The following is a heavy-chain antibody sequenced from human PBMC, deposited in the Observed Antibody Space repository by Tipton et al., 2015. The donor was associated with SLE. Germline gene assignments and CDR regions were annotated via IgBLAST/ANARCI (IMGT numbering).Heavy chain of an antibody. D-gene: IGHD2-2*01. CDR2: IYYSGST. Sequence: TLSLTCTVSGGSISSGGYYWSWIRQHPGKGLEWIGYIYYSGSTYYNPSLKSRVTISVDTSKNQLSLKLSSVTAADTAVYYCAREGCSSTSCYGYYYMDVWGKGTTVTVSS. V-gene: IGHV4-31*03. CDR3: AREGCSSTSCYGYYYMDV. CDR1: GGSISSGGYY. J-gene: IGHJ6*03.